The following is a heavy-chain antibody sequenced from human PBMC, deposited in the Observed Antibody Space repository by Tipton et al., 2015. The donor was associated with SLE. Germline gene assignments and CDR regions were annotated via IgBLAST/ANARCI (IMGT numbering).Heavy chain of an antibody. J-gene: IGHJ4*02. D-gene: IGHD3-16*01. CDR3: ARGRGGEFLDY. Sequence: RSLRLSCAASGFTFSTSAMHWVRQAPGKGLEWVAVIWYDGSNKFYADSVKGRFTISRDNSKNTVSLQMNSLRVEDTAVYFCARGRGGEFLDYWGQGTLATVSS. V-gene: IGHV3-33*01. CDR2: IWYDGSNK. CDR1: GFTFSTSA.